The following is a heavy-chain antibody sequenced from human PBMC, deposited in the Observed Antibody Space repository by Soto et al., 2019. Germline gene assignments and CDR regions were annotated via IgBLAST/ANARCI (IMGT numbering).Heavy chain of an antibody. CDR3: AREIRYYYDSSGMTGGYYGMDV. J-gene: IGHJ6*02. Sequence: SVNVSCKASGGTFSSYAISWVRQAPGQGLEWMGGIIPIFGTANYAQKFQGRVTITADESTSTAYMELSSLRSEDTAVYYCAREIRYYYDSSGMTGGYYGMDVWGQGTTVTVSS. CDR2: IIPIFGTA. CDR1: GGTFSSYA. D-gene: IGHD3-22*01. V-gene: IGHV1-69*13.